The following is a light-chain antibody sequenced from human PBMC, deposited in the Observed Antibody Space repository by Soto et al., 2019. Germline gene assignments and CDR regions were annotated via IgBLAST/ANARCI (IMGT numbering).Light chain of an antibody. Sequence: EIVLTQSPGTLSLSPRERATLSCRASQSIGNNYLAWYQHKPGQAPRLLIYGASNRAPGIPDRFSSSGSGTDFTLTIRRLEPEDFAIYYCQQYAASPRTFGQGTQVEVK. J-gene: IGKJ1*01. CDR2: GAS. CDR3: QQYAASPRT. CDR1: QSIGNNY. V-gene: IGKV3-20*01.